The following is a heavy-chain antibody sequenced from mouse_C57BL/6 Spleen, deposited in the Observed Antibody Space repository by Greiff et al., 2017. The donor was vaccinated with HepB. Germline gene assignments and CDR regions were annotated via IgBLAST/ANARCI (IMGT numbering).Heavy chain of an antibody. V-gene: IGHV1-52*01. CDR2: IDPSDSET. Sequence: VQLQQPGAELVRPGSSVKLSCKASGYTFTSYWMHRVKQRPIQGLEWIGNIDPSDSETHYNQKFKDKATLTVDKSSSTAYMQLSSLTSVDSAVYYCARRDGTSFDYWGQGTTLTVSS. CDR3: ARRDGTSFDY. CDR1: GYTFTSYW. J-gene: IGHJ2*01. D-gene: IGHD4-1*01.